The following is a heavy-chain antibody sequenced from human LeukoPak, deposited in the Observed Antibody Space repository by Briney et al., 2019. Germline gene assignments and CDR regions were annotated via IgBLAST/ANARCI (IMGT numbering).Heavy chain of an antibody. J-gene: IGHJ4*02. CDR1: GDSVSSNSAA. Sequence: SQTLSLTCAISGDSVSSNSAAWNWIRQSPSRGLEWLGRTYYRSKWYNDYAVSVKSRITINPDTFKNQFSLQLNSVTPEDTAVYYCARTGYCSSASCSVVKQWLVRVYFDYWGQGTLVTVSS. V-gene: IGHV6-1*01. CDR2: TYYRSKWYN. D-gene: IGHD2-2*01. CDR3: ARTGYCSSASCSVVKQWLVRVYFDY.